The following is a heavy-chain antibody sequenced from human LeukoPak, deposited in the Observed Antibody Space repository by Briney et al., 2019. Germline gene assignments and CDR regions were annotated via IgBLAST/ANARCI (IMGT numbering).Heavy chain of an antibody. CDR2: ISRSGSNK. Sequence: PGGSLRLSCAASGFTFSSYEMNWVRQAPGKGLEWVPYISRSGSNKHYADSVKGRFTISRDNAKNSLYLQMNSLRAEDTAVYYCARDFGSTTVAPDYFDYWGQGTLVTVSS. V-gene: IGHV3-48*03. J-gene: IGHJ4*02. D-gene: IGHD4-17*01. CDR3: ARDFGSTTVAPDYFDY. CDR1: GFTFSSYE.